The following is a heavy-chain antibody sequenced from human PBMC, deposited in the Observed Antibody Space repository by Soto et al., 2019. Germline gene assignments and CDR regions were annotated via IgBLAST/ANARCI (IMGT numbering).Heavy chain of an antibody. CDR1: GGSISSSNW. J-gene: IGHJ1*01. CDR3: ARDGIAAAGEYFQH. V-gene: IGHV4-4*02. D-gene: IGHD6-13*01. Sequence: SETLSLTCAVSGGSISSSNWWSWVRQPPGKGLEWIGEIYHSGSTNYNPSLKSRVTISVDKSKNQFSLKLSSVTAADTAVYYCARDGIAAAGEYFQHWGQGTLVTVSS. CDR2: IYHSGST.